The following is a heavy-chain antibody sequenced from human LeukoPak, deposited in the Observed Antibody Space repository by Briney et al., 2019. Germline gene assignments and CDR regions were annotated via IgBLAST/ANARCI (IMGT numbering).Heavy chain of an antibody. V-gene: IGHV3-30*18. CDR3: AKPGLRYFDRSDH. Sequence: GRSLRLSCAASGFTFSSYGMHWVRQAPGKGLEWVAVISYDGSNKYYADSVKGRFTISRDHSKNTLYLQMNSLRAEDTAVYYCAKPGLRYFDRSDHWGQGTLVTVSS. J-gene: IGHJ4*02. D-gene: IGHD3-9*01. CDR2: ISYDGSNK. CDR1: GFTFSSYG.